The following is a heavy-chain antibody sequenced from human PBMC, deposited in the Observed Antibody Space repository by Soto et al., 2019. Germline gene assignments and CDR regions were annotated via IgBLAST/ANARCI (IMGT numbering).Heavy chain of an antibody. CDR3: AKDKGPYYDFWSGQRWFDP. D-gene: IGHD3-3*01. CDR2: ISHDGSKK. V-gene: IGHV3-30*18. J-gene: IGHJ5*02. CDR1: GFTFSTHG. Sequence: GGSLRLSCAASGFTFSTHGMHWVRQAPGKGPEWVAVISHDGSKKYYVESVEGRFSISRDNSKSIVHLQMNNVRTEDTTVYYCAKDKGPYYDFWSGQRWFDPCGQGTLVTVSS.